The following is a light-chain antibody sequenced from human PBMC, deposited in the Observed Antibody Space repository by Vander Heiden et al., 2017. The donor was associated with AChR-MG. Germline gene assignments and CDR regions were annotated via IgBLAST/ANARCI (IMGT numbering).Light chain of an antibody. CDR3: QQRSNGGLT. J-gene: IGKJ4*01. CDR1: RSVRNF. V-gene: IGKV3-11*01. CDR2: EAS. Sequence: EIVLTQSPATLSLSPGERATLSGRASRSVRNFLAWYQQKPGQAPRLLIYEASNRAPGIPARVSGSGSGTGFTLTISTQEPEDFAVYYCQQRSNGGLTFGGGTKVEIK.